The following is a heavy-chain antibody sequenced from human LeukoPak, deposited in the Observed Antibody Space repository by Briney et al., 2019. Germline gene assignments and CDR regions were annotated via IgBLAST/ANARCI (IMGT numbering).Heavy chain of an antibody. CDR3: ARARGSARFDY. D-gene: IGHD1-26*01. Sequence: GGSLRLSCAASGFTFSSYWMHWVRQAPGKGLVLVSRINSDGSSTSYADSVKGRFTISRDNAKNTLYLQMNSLRAEDTAVYYCARARGSARFDYWGQGTLVTVSS. V-gene: IGHV3-74*01. CDR2: INSDGSST. CDR1: GFTFSSYW. J-gene: IGHJ4*02.